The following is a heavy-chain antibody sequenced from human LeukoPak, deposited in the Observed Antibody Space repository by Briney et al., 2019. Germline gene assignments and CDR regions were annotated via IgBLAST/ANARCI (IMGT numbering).Heavy chain of an antibody. J-gene: IGHJ4*02. Sequence: GGSLRLSCAASGFTFSSYEMNWVRQAPGKGLEWVSYISSSGSIIYFADSVRGRFTISRDNSNNVLFLQLNSLRAEDTAVYYCATPGSGTFYNVPNFDYWGQGTLVTVSS. CDR3: ATPGSGTFYNVPNFDY. CDR1: GFTFSSYE. D-gene: IGHD3-10*01. CDR2: ISSSGSII. V-gene: IGHV3-48*03.